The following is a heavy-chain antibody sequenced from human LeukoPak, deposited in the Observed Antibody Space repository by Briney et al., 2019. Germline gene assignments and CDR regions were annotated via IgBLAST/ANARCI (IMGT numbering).Heavy chain of an antibody. CDR3: ARAKGRSPLFDY. CDR2: TYYRSKWYN. V-gene: IGHV6-1*01. D-gene: IGHD6-13*01. CDR1: GDSVSSNSAA. Sequence: SQTLSLTCAISGDSVSSNSAAWNWIRPSPSRGLEWLGRTYYRSKWYNDYAVSVKGRIAINPDTSKNQVSLQLNSVTPEGTAVYYCARAKGRSPLFDYWGQGTQVTVSS. J-gene: IGHJ4*02.